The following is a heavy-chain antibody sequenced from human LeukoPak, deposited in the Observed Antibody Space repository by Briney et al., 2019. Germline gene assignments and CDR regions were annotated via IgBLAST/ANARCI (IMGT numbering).Heavy chain of an antibody. CDR3: ATGPGINDAFDI. J-gene: IGHJ3*02. V-gene: IGHV4-30-2*05. CDR2: IYHSGST. Sequence: SETLSLTCTVSGGSISSGGYYWSWIRQPPGKGLEWIGYIYHSGSTYYNPSLKSRVTISVDTSKNQFSLKLSSVTAADTAVYYCATGPGINDAFDIWGQGTMVTVSS. CDR1: GGSISSGGYY. D-gene: IGHD3-10*01.